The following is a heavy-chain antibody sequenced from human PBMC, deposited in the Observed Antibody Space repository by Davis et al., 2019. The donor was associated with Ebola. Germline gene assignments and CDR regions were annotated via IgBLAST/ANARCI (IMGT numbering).Heavy chain of an antibody. V-gene: IGHV1-46*01. CDR3: ASRYDFTRLNGMDV. CDR1: GYTLTSQY. D-gene: IGHD3-3*01. Sequence: ASVKVSCKASGYTLTSQYIHWVRQAPVQGLEWMGIINPSEGSTDYAQKFQGRITITADRSPSAAYMELSSLRSEDTAVYYCASRYDFTRLNGMDVWGQGTTVTVSS. J-gene: IGHJ6*02. CDR2: INPSEGST.